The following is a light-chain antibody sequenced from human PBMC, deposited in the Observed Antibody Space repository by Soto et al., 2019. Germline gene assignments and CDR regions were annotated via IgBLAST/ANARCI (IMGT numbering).Light chain of an antibody. V-gene: IGKV1-9*01. J-gene: IGKJ5*01. CDR3: QHLKSYPIT. CDR2: GAS. Sequence: DIQLTQSPSFLSASVGDRVTITCQASQGISSYLAWYQQKPGKAPKLLIYGASTLQRGVSSRFSGSGSGTELTLTISSLQPEDFAPYYCQHLKSYPITFGQGTRLEIK. CDR1: QGISSY.